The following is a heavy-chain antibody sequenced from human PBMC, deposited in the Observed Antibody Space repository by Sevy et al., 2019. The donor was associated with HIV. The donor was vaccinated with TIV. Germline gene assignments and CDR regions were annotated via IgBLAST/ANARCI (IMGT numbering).Heavy chain of an antibody. V-gene: IGHV4-61*01. J-gene: IGHJ6*02. CDR2: IYYSGST. D-gene: IGHD6-19*01. Sequence: SETLSLTCTVSGGSVSSGSYYWSWLRQPPGKGLEWIGYIYYSGSTNYNPSLKSRVTISVHTSKDQFSLKVSSVTAADTAVYYCARDRGGGGWSYGMDVWGQGTTVTVSS. CDR1: GGSVSSGSYY. CDR3: ARDRGGGGWSYGMDV.